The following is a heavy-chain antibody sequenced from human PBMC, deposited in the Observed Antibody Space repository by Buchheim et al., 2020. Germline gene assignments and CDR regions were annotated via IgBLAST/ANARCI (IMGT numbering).Heavy chain of an antibody. CDR1: GFTFSSYA. J-gene: IGHJ6*02. D-gene: IGHD3-10*01. CDR2: ISGSGGST. Sequence: EVQLVESGGGLVQPGGSLRLSCAASGFTFSSYAMSWVRQAPGKGLEWVSAISGSGGSTYYADSVKGRFTISSDNSKNTLYLQMNSLRAEDTAVYYCAGGRFYGSGSYYTPLYYYYGMDVWGQGTT. V-gene: IGHV3-23*04. CDR3: AGGRFYGSGSYYTPLYYYYGMDV.